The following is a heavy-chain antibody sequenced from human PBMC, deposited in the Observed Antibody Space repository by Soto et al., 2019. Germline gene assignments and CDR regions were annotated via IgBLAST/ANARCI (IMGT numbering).Heavy chain of an antibody. V-gene: IGHV3-30*03. Sequence: QVQLVESGGGVVQPGRSLRLSCAASGFPFSTYGMHWVREGPGKGLEWVAVISYDGRNKFYADSVKGRFTISRDNSKNQLYLQMNGLRPEDTALYYCVGGQYYFDYRGQGTLVTVSS. J-gene: IGHJ4*02. D-gene: IGHD3-10*01. CDR1: GFPFSTYG. CDR3: VGGQYYFDY. CDR2: ISYDGRNK.